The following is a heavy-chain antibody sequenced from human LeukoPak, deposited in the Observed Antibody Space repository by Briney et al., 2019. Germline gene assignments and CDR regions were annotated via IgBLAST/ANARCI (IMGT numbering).Heavy chain of an antibody. CDR1: GGSVSSTNW. CDR3: AREGGFYRPLDY. J-gene: IGHJ4*02. D-gene: IGHD6-25*01. V-gene: IGHV4-4*02. CDR2: VHLDGRT. Sequence: PSETLSLTCGVSGGSVSSTNWWTWIRQPPGKGLEWIGEVHLDGRTNFNPSLKSRLTMSVDLSENHVSLRLTSVTAADTAVYYCAREGGFYRPLDYSGQGTLVTVSS.